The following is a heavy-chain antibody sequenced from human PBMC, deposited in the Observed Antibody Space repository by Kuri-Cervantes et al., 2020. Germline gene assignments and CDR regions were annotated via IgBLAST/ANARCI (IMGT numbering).Heavy chain of an antibody. CDR2: ISYDGSNK. CDR3: AKDLIAAAGPFDY. V-gene: IGHV3-30*18. J-gene: IGHJ4*02. Sequence: GESLKISCAASGFTFSSYGMHWVRQAPGKGLEWVAVISYDGSNKYYADSVKGRFTISRDNSKNTLDLQMNSLRAEDTAVYYCAKDLIAAAGPFDYWGQGTLVTVSS. D-gene: IGHD6-13*01. CDR1: GFTFSSYG.